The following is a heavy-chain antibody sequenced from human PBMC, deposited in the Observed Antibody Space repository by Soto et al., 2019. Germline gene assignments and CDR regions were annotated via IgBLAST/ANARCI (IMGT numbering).Heavy chain of an antibody. J-gene: IGHJ4*02. CDR1: GGSISSSSYY. CDR2: IYYSGST. CDR3: ARKYVDTAMAYFDY. V-gene: IGHV4-39*01. Sequence: SETLSLTCTVSGGSISSSSYYWGWIRQPPGKGLEWIGSIYYSGSTYYNPSLKSRVTISVDTSKNQFSLKLSSVTAADTAVYYCARKYVDTAMAYFDYWGQGTLVTVSS. D-gene: IGHD5-18*01.